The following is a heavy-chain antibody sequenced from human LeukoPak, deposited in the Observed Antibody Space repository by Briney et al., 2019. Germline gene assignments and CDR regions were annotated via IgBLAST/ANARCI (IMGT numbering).Heavy chain of an antibody. CDR1: GDSVSSNSAA. CDR3: ARAWNWGYRLANYYFDY. CDR2: TYYRSKWYN. Sequence: SQTLSLTCAISGDSVSSNSAAWNWIRQSPSRGLEWLGRTYYRSKWYNDYAVSVKSRITINPDTSKNQFSLQLNSVTPEDTAVYYCARAWNWGYRLANYYFDYWGQGTLVTVSS. V-gene: IGHV6-1*01. D-gene: IGHD7-27*01. J-gene: IGHJ4*02.